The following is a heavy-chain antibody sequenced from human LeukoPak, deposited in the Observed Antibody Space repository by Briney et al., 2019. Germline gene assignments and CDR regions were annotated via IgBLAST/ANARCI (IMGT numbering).Heavy chain of an antibody. CDR1: GGSISSGSYY. J-gene: IGHJ4*01. CDR2: IYTSGST. D-gene: IGHD1-26*01. V-gene: IGHV4-61*02. Sequence: SQTLSLTCTVSGGSISSGSYYWSWIRQPAGKGLEWIGRIYTSGSTNYNPSLKSRVTISVDTSRNQFSLKLSSVTAADTAVYYCARAYPIVYWGHGTLVTVSS. CDR3: ARAYPIVY.